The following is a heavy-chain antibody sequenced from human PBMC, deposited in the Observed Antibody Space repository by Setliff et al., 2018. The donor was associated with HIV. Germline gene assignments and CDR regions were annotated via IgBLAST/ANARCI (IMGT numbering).Heavy chain of an antibody. V-gene: IGHV4-39*07. D-gene: IGHD3-3*01. CDR2: IYTSGST. CDR3: AGSWSGYPLSFGY. CDR1: GGSISSSSYY. Sequence: PSETLSLTCTVSGGSISSSSYYWGWIRQPPGKGLEWIGRIYTSGSTNYNPSLKSRVTISVDTSKNQFSLKLSSVTAADTAVYYCAGSWSGYPLSFGYWGQGTLVTVSS. J-gene: IGHJ4*02.